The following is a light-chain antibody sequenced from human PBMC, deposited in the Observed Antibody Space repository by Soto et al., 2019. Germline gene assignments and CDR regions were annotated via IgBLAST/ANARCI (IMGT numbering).Light chain of an antibody. Sequence: SVLTQPPSASGTPGQRVTISCSGSSSNIGSNYVYWYQQLPGTAPKLLMSTDSQRPSGVPDRFSGSKSGTSASLAISGLRSEDEADYYCAAWDDSLSSYVFGIGTKVTVL. J-gene: IGLJ1*01. V-gene: IGLV1-47*01. CDR2: TDS. CDR3: AAWDDSLSSYV. CDR1: SSNIGSNY.